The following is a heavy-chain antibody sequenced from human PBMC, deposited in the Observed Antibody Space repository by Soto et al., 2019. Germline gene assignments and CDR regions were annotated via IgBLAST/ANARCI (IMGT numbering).Heavy chain of an antibody. CDR2: IYHSGYT. CDR3: ARERSILGVVTFDF. V-gene: IGHV4-59*01. Sequence: SETLSLTCSVSGASIRNDYWNWIRQSPGKGLEWIWDIYHSGYTNYNPSFESRLTTSVETPKNQFSLTLPSVPAADTAVYYCARERSILGVVTFDFWGHGPLVPVSS. D-gene: IGHD3-3*01. J-gene: IGHJ4*01. CDR1: GASIRNDY.